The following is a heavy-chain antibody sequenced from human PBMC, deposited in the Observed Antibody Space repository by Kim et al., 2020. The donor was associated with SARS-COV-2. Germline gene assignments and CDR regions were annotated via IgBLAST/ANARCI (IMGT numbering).Heavy chain of an antibody. CDR1: GFTFSSYG. CDR3: ARDTGSGSYYLFDY. V-gene: IGHV3-33*01. D-gene: IGHD1-26*01. Sequence: GGSLRLSCAASGFTFSSYGMHWVRQAPGKRLEWVAVIWYDGSNKYYADSVKGRFTISRDNSKNTLYLQMNSLRAEDTAVYYCARDTGSGSYYLFDYWGQGTLVTVSS. CDR2: IWYDGSNK. J-gene: IGHJ4*02.